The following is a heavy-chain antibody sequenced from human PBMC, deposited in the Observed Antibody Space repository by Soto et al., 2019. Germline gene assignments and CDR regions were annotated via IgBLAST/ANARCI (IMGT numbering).Heavy chain of an antibody. CDR1: GGSISSSNW. V-gene: IGHV4-4*02. Sequence: ETLSLTCAVSGGSISSSNWWRWVRQPPGKGLEWIGEIYHSGSTNYNPSLKSRVTISVDKSKNQFSLKLSSVTAADTAVYYCASRIAVAGSTNWFDPWGQGTLVTVYS. D-gene: IGHD6-19*01. J-gene: IGHJ5*02. CDR3: ASRIAVAGSTNWFDP. CDR2: IYHSGST.